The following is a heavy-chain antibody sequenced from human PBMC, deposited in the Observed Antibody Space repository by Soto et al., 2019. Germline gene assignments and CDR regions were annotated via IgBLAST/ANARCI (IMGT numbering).Heavy chain of an antibody. V-gene: IGHV3-23*01. J-gene: IGHJ4*02. CDR1: GFTFTRFA. D-gene: IGHD3-3*01. CDR2: ISGSGGAR. Sequence: EVQLLESGGGMVRPVWSLRLSCAASGFTFTRFAVSWVRQAPGKGRAWVSAISGSGGARDYADSVKGRVTVSRDNYRNTVYMQGDSLRVEDTAVYHCAIGEWLSTYYFNFWGKGTLVTVSS. CDR3: AIGEWLSTYYFNF.